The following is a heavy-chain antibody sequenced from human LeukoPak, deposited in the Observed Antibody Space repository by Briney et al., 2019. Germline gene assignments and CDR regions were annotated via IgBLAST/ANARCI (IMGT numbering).Heavy chain of an antibody. V-gene: IGHV3-23*01. D-gene: IGHD4-17*01. Sequence: PGGSLRLACAASGFTFGGLTMAWVRQTPGKGLEWLSGILADRDAGKKYYADSVKGRFTIYRDNTTNTLYLEINNMRAHATAVYFYATDLHYGDCRWAFDTWGPGTLVTVSS. CDR2: ILADRDAGKK. CDR3: ATDLHYGDCRWAFDT. CDR1: GFTFGGLT. J-gene: IGHJ5*02.